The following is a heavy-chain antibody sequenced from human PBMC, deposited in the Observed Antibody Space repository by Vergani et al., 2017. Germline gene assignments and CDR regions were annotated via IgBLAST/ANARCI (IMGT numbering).Heavy chain of an antibody. CDR1: GFSSSDYY. Sequence: QVQLVESGGGLAKPGGSLRLSCAASGFSSSDYYMNWIRQAPGKGLELVSYISSSGSSKNYPASVRGRFTISRDKAKNSVDLQMNSLRVEDTAVYYCTRDQRLKSQSSSRYFDLWGRGTQVIVSS. D-gene: IGHD4-11*01. J-gene: IGHJ2*01. CDR3: TRDQRLKSQSSSRYFDL. CDR2: ISSSGSSK. V-gene: IGHV3-11*04.